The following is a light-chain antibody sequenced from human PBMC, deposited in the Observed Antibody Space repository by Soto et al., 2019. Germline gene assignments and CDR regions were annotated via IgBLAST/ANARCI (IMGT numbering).Light chain of an antibody. V-gene: IGLV2-14*01. CDR1: SSDVGAYNY. CDR3: TSWPTSTTMK. CDR2: DVN. J-gene: IGLJ2*01. Sequence: QSVLTQPASVSGSPGQSITISCTGTSSDVGAYNYVSWYQQHPGKAPKLMIYDVNIRPSGVSNRFSGSKSGNTASLTISGLQAEDEADYYCTSWPTSTTMKFGGGTKLTVL.